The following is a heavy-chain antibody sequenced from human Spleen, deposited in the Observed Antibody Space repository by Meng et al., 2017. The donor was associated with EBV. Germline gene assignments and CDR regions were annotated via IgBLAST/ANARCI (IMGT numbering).Heavy chain of an antibody. Sequence: QVTGGESGAKVKKPGASVKVSGQDSGYTFTSYSIHWVRQAPGQGLEWMGRLNPNSGATKFAQKFQGRVTVTRDTSISTTYMDLSGLTSDDTAVYYCARDRGSFTFFRGVIVPHPLGPWGQGTLVTVSS. D-gene: IGHD3-10*01. J-gene: IGHJ5*02. CDR3: ARDRGSFTFFRGVIVPHPLGP. V-gene: IGHV1-2*06. CDR2: LNPNSGAT. CDR1: GYTFTSYS.